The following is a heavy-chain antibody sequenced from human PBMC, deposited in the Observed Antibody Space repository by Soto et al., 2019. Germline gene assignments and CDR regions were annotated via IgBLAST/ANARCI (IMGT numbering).Heavy chain of an antibody. V-gene: IGHV5-10-1*01. J-gene: IGHJ5*01. CDR3: ARVKQWLSNDCFDP. D-gene: IGHD6-19*01. CDR2: IDPSDSYT. CDR1: GYSFTSCW. Sequence: GESLKISCKGSGYSFTSCWISWVRQMPGKGLEWMGRIDPSDSYTNYSPSFQGHVTISADRSISTAYLQWSSLKASDTAMYYCARVKQWLSNDCFDPWGQGTLVTVSS.